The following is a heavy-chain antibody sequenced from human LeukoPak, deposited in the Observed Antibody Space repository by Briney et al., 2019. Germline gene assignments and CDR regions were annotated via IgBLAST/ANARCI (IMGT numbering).Heavy chain of an antibody. CDR3: ARDPDEMLGVSFDF. CDR1: GFTFSNYW. D-gene: IGHD3-10*01. Sequence: GGSLRLSCAASGFTFSNYWMTWVRQAPGKGLEWVANIKEDGSEEYYVDSVRGRFTISRDNAKNSLYLQMNSLRAEDTAVYYCARDPDEMLGVSFDFWGQATLVTVSS. CDR2: IKEDGSEE. J-gene: IGHJ4*02. V-gene: IGHV3-7*03.